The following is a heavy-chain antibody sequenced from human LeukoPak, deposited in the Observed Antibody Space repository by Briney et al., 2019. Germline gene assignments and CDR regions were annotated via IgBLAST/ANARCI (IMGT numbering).Heavy chain of an antibody. CDR1: GYTFTSYY. CDR2: INPSGGST. V-gene: IGHV1-46*01. CDR3: ATKSEYSSSWYSLDY. J-gene: IGHJ4*02. Sequence: ASVKVSCKASGYTFTSYYMHWVRQAPGQGLEWMGIINPSGGSTSYAQKFQGRVTMTRDMSTSTVYMELSSLRSDDTAVYYCATKSEYSSSWYSLDYWGQGTLVTVSS. D-gene: IGHD6-13*01.